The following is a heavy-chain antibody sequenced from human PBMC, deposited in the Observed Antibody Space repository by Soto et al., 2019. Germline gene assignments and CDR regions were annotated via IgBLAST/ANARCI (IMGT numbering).Heavy chain of an antibody. D-gene: IGHD1-26*01. CDR3: ARGRGLYNSGRSQLDS. CDR2: IIPRFGTT. V-gene: IGHV1-69*13. Sequence: SVKVSCKASGDSFSKYTVNWGRQAPRQGLEWMGGIIPRFGTTNYAPTLQDRVTITADESMNTVYMELSSLRSEDTALYYCARGRGLYNSGRSQLDSWGQGTLVTV. J-gene: IGHJ5*01. CDR1: GDSFSKYT.